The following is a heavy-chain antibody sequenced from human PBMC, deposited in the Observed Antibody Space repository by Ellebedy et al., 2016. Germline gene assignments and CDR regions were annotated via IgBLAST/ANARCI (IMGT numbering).Heavy chain of an antibody. CDR1: GDSINTENYY. CDR3: TRGRSGQQDDAFDI. Sequence: SETLSLTXTVSGDSINTENYYWGWIRQPPGKGLEWIGCVYYSGSTFYNPSLESRVTISVDTSKNQFSLNLISVSAADTAVYYCTRGRSGQQDDAFDIWGQGTMVTVSS. D-gene: IGHD1-1*01. J-gene: IGHJ3*02. CDR2: VYYSGST. V-gene: IGHV4-39*01.